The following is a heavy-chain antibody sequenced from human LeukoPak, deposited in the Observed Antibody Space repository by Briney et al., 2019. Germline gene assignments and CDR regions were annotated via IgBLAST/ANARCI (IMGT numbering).Heavy chain of an antibody. CDR1: GFTSSSYG. CDR3: ARVPDYGGNVPFDY. J-gene: IGHJ4*02. D-gene: IGHD4-23*01. Sequence: GGSLRLSCAASGFTSSSYGMHWVRQAPGKGLEWVAVIWYDGSNKYYADSVKGRFTISRDNSKNTLYLQMNSLRAEDTAVYYCARVPDYGGNVPFDYWGQGTLVTVSS. V-gene: IGHV3-33*01. CDR2: IWYDGSNK.